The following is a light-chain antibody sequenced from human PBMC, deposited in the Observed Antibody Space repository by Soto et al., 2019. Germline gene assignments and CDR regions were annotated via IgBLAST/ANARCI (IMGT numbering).Light chain of an antibody. V-gene: IGLV2-14*01. Sequence: QSVLTQPASVSGSPGQSITISCTGTSSDVGGYDYVSWYQQHPGKAPKLILYEVSSRPSGVSDRLSGSKSGNTASLTISGLQPEDEADYYCNSYTRTSSRVFGGGTTLTVL. J-gene: IGLJ3*02. CDR3: NSYTRTSSRV. CDR1: SSDVGGYDY. CDR2: EVS.